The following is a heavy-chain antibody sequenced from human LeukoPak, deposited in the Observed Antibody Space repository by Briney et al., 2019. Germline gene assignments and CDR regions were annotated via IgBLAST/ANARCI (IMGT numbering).Heavy chain of an antibody. Sequence: PGGSLRLSCAASGFTFSSYAMSWVRQAPGKRLEWVSTISGSGGSTDYAESVKGRFTISRDNSKNTLYLQMNSLRAEDTAVYYCAKEQQLWLLGYFDYWGQGALVTVSS. CDR2: ISGSGGST. D-gene: IGHD5-18*01. CDR1: GFTFSSYA. V-gene: IGHV3-23*01. J-gene: IGHJ4*02. CDR3: AKEQQLWLLGYFDY.